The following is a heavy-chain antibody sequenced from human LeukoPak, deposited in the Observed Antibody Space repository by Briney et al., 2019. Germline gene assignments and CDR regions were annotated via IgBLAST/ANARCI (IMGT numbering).Heavy chain of an antibody. Sequence: GGSLRLSCAASGFTFSSYDMSWVRQAPGKGLEWVSAIRGSGGDTYYADSVKGRFTISRDHSKNTLYVQMNSLRAEDTAVYYWAKDQMWFGEQNYYYYYSDDWGKGTTVTISS. J-gene: IGHJ6*03. V-gene: IGHV3-23*01. CDR3: AKDQMWFGEQNYYYYYSDD. D-gene: IGHD3-10*01. CDR2: IRGSGGDT. CDR1: GFTFSSYD.